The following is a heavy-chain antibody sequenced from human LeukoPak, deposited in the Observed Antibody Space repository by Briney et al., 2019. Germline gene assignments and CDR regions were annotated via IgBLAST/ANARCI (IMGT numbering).Heavy chain of an antibody. CDR1: GFTFSSYS. J-gene: IGHJ3*02. V-gene: IGHV3-21*01. Sequence: GGFLRLSCAASGFTFSSYSMNWVRQAPGKGLEWVSSISSSSSYIYYADSVKGRFTISRDNAKNSLYLQMNSLRAEDTAVYYCAREISTVTHDAFDIWGQGTMVTVSS. D-gene: IGHD4-17*01. CDR3: AREISTVTHDAFDI. CDR2: ISSSSSYI.